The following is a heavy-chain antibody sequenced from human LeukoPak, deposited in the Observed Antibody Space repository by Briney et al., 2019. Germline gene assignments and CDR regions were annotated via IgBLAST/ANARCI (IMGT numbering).Heavy chain of an antibody. V-gene: IGHV4-59*01. D-gene: IGHD3-16*01. Sequence: SETLSLTCTVSGGSISSYYWSWIRQPPGKGLEWIGYIYYSGSTNYNPSLKSRVTISVDTSKDQFSLKLSSVTAADTAVYYCARTSPGLGYHFDYWGQGTLVTVSS. J-gene: IGHJ4*02. CDR2: IYYSGST. CDR1: GGSISSYY. CDR3: ARTSPGLGYHFDY.